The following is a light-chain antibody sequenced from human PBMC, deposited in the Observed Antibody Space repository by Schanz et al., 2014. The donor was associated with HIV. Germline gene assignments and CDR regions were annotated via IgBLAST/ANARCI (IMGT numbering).Light chain of an antibody. CDR3: QQYGSSPLFT. Sequence: EIVLTQSPGTLSLSPGERATLSCRASQSVRSRYLAWYQQKTGQAPRLLIYGASSRATGIPDRVSGSGSGTDFTLTISRLEPEDFAVYYCQQYGSSPLFTFGPGTKVDIK. CDR2: GAS. J-gene: IGKJ3*01. CDR1: QSVRSRY. V-gene: IGKV3-20*01.